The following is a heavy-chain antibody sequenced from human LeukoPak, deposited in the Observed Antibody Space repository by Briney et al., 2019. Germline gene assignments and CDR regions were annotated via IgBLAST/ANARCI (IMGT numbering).Heavy chain of an antibody. CDR2: MNQDGSQK. J-gene: IGHJ5*02. CDR1: GFTFSTYW. Sequence: GGSLRLSCVVSGFTFSTYWMTWVRQAPGKGLEWVAYMNQDGSQKYYVDSVKGRFTISRDNAKSSLFLQVSSLRAEDTAVYYCARNIAAAGTSFDPWGQGTLVTVAS. D-gene: IGHD6-13*01. V-gene: IGHV3-7*01. CDR3: ARNIAAAGTSFDP.